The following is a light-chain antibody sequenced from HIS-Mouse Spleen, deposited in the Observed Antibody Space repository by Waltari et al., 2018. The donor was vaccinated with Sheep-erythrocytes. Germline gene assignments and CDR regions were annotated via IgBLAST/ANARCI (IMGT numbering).Light chain of an antibody. J-gene: IGLJ3*02. CDR3: CSYAGSSTPWV. CDR2: EGS. CDR1: RSGVGSSNL. V-gene: IGLV2-23*01. Sequence: QSALTQPASVSGAPGQSITISCPGTRSGVGSSNLVSWYQQHPGNAPKLLIYEGSKRPSGVSNRFSGSKSGNTASLTISGLQAEDEADYYCCSYAGSSTPWVFGGGTKLTVL.